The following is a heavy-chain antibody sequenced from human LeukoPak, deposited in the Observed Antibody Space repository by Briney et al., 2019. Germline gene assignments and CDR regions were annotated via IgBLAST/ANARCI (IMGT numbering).Heavy chain of an antibody. CDR1: GYTFTGYY. D-gene: IGHD3-22*01. CDR2: INPNSGGT. V-gene: IGHV1-2*02. CDR3: ARVKAMIIVVSLFDY. J-gene: IGHJ4*02. Sequence: ASVKVSCKASGYTFTGYYMHWVRQAPGQGLEWMGWINPNSGGTNYAQQFQGRLTMTRDTSISTAYMELSRLRSDDTAVYYCARVKAMIIVVSLFDYWGQGTLVTVSS.